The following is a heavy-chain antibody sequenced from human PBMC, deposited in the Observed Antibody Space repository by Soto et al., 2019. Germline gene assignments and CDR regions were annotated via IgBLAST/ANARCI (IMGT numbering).Heavy chain of an antibody. V-gene: IGHV3-53*01. J-gene: IGHJ1*01. CDR2: IYSGGST. Sequence: EVQLVESGGGLIQLGGSLRLSCAASGFTVSSNYMSWVRQAPGKGLEWVSVIYSGGSTYYADSVKGRFTISRDNSKNTLYHQMNSLRAEDTAVYYCARDRVESGYPEYFQHWGQGTLVTVSS. D-gene: IGHD3-22*01. CDR3: ARDRVESGYPEYFQH. CDR1: GFTVSSNY.